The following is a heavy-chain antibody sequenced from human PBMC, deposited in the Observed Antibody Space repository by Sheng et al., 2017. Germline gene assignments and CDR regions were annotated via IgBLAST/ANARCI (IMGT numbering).Heavy chain of an antibody. Sequence: QVQLQQWGAGLLKPSETLSLTCAVYGGSFSGYYWSWIRQPPGKGLEWIGEINHSGSTNYNPSLKSRVTISVDTSKNQFSLKLSSVTAADTAVYYCARGHPLGIVVVTAMTYWYFDLWGRGTLVTVSS. V-gene: IGHV4-34*01. CDR3: ARGHPLGIVVVTAMTYWYFDL. CDR2: INHSGST. CDR1: GGSFSGYY. D-gene: IGHD2-21*02. J-gene: IGHJ2*01.